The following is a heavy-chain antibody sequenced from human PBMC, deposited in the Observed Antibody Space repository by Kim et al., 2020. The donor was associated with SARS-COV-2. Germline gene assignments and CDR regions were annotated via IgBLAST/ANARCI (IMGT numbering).Heavy chain of an antibody. Sequence: SWKGRFTISRDNAKNSLYLQMNSLRAEDTAVYYCARFDSYGYYYYYGMDVWGQGTTVTVSS. CDR3: ARFDSYGYYYYYGMDV. V-gene: IGHV3-11*04. J-gene: IGHJ6*02. D-gene: IGHD5-18*01.